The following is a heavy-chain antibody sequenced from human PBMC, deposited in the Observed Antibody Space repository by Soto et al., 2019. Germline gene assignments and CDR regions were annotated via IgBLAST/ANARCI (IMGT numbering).Heavy chain of an antibody. Sequence: QLQLQESGPGLVKPSETLSLTCTVSGGSLRSSSYFWGWIPQPPGKGLEWIGSIYNSGSTYYTPSLKSRVTISVDTSKNQFSLKLTSVTAADTAVYYCARRPQYYDVFTAYPVIDAFDMWGQGTKVTVSS. CDR3: ARRPQYYDVFTAYPVIDAFDM. D-gene: IGHD3-9*01. J-gene: IGHJ3*02. V-gene: IGHV4-39*01. CDR1: GGSLRSSSYF. CDR2: IYNSGST.